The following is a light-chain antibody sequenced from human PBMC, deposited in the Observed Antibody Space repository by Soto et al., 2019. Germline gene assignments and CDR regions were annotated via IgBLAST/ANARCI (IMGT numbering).Light chain of an antibody. CDR1: SSNIGSNY. V-gene: IGLV1-51*01. CDR3: GTWDKLSDGGI. Sequence: QSVLTQSPSVSAAPGQKVTISCSGSSSNIGSNYVSWYQQIPGAAPKVLIYDNDTRPSGIPDRFSGSKSGTSATLRITGLQTGDEADYYCGTWDKLSDGGIFGTGTKLTVL. CDR2: DND. J-gene: IGLJ1*01.